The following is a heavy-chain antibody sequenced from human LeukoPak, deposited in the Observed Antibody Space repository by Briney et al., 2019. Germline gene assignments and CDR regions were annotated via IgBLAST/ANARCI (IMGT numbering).Heavy chain of an antibody. CDR3: ARSPQYCGSDCYSDY. V-gene: IGHV3-21*01. D-gene: IGHD2-21*02. Sequence: GGSLRLSCAASGFTFSSYRMNWVRQAPGKGLEWVLSISSSSSYIYYADSVKGRFTISRDNAENSLYLQMNSLRAEDTAVYYCARSPQYCGSDCYSDYWGQGTLVTVSS. CDR2: ISSSSSYI. CDR1: GFTFSSYR. J-gene: IGHJ4*02.